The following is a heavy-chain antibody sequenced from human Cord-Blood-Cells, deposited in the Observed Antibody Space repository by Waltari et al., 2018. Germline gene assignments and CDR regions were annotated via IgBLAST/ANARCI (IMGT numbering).Heavy chain of an antibody. V-gene: IGHV4-39*01. CDR2: IYYSGST. J-gene: IGHJ4*02. Sequence: QLQLQESGPGLVTPSATLSLTCTVSGGSISSSSYYWGWIRQPPGKGLEWIGSIYYSGSTYYNPSLKSRVTISVDTSKNQFSLKLSSVTAADTAVYYCARKATGVRFDYWGQGTLVTVSS. CDR1: GGSISSSSYY. CDR3: ARKATGVRFDY. D-gene: IGHD7-27*01.